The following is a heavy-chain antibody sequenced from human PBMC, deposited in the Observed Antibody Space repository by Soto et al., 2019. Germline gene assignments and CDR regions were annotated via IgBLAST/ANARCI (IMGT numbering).Heavy chain of an antibody. CDR3: ASSSTERGQYSSRWYYFDY. V-gene: IGHV1-69*06. J-gene: IGHJ4*02. D-gene: IGHD6-13*01. CDR1: GGTFSSYA. Sequence: SVKVSCKASGGTFSSYAISWVRQAPGQGLEWMRGIIPIFGTANYAQKFQGRVTITADKSTSTAYMELSSLRSEDTAVYYCASSSTERGQYSSRWYYFDYCGQRTLVTVSS. CDR2: IIPIFGTA.